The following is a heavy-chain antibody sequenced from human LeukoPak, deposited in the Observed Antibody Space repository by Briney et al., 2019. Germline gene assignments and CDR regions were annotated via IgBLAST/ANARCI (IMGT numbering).Heavy chain of an antibody. CDR3: ARDYGGFYY. CDR1: GYTFTDYY. D-gene: IGHD3-16*01. Sequence: ASVKVSCKASGYTFTDYYIHWVRQAPGHGLEWMGWVNPHSGGTNFAQRFRGRVTLTRDTSVTTAYMELNRLESDDTAIYYCARDYGGFYYWGQGTLVTVSS. CDR2: VNPHSGGT. J-gene: IGHJ4*02. V-gene: IGHV1-2*02.